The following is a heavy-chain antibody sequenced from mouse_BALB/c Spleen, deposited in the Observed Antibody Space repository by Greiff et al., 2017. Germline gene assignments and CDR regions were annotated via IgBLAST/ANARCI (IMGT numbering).Heavy chain of an antibody. V-gene: IGHV14-1*02. CDR1: GFNIKDYY. CDR2: IDPENSNT. CDR3: AGPFAY. J-gene: IGHJ3*01. Sequence: VQLQQSGAELVRPGALVKLSCKASGFNIKDYYMHWVKQRPEQGLEWIGWIDPENSNTIYDPKFQGKASITADTSSNTAYLQLSSLTSEDTAVYYCAGPFAYWGQGTLVTVSA.